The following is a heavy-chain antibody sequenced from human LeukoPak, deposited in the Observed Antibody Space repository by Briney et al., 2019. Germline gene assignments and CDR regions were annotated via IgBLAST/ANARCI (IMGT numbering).Heavy chain of an antibody. CDR2: ISGSGGST. J-gene: IGHJ6*03. Sequence: GGSLRLSCAASGFTFSSYGMSWVRQAPGKGLEWVSAISGSGGSTYYADSVKGRFTISRDNSKNTLYLQMNSLRAEDTAVYYCAKEAVLRYFDWLQTYYYYYYMDVWGKGTTVTISS. V-gene: IGHV3-23*01. CDR1: GFTFSSYG. D-gene: IGHD3-9*01. CDR3: AKEAVLRYFDWLQTYYYYYYMDV.